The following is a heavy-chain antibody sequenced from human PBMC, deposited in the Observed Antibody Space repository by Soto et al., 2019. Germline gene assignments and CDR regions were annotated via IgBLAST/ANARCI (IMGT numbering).Heavy chain of an antibody. CDR3: ARGGFTMLLGVNPADFDF. D-gene: IGHD3-10*01. Sequence: GGSLRLSCAASGFSFSGSSMNWVRQAPGKGLEWVSSISSMNTYIYYADSVRGRFTISRENAKNSLYLQMNSLRAEDTAVYYCARGGFTMLLGVNPADFDFWGQGTLVTVSS. V-gene: IGHV3-21*06. J-gene: IGHJ4*02. CDR1: GFSFSGSS. CDR2: ISSMNTYI.